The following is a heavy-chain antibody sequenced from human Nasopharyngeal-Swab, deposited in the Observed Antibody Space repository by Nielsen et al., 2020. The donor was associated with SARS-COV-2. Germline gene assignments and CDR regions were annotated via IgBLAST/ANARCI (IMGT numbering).Heavy chain of an antibody. V-gene: IGHV4-4*02. CDR2: IYHSGST. CDR3: TSLVVPAAIPRNWFDP. Sequence: GSLRLSCAVSGGSISSSNWWSWVRQPPGKGLEWIGEIYHSGSTNYNPSLKSRVTISVDKSKNQFSLKLSSVTAADTAVYYCTSLVVPAAIPRNWFDPWGQGTLVTVSS. CDR1: GGSISSSNW. J-gene: IGHJ5*02. D-gene: IGHD2-2*01.